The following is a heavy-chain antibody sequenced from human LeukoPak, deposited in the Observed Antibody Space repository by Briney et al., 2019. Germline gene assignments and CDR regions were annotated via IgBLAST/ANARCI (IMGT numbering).Heavy chain of an antibody. CDR3: ARGQGGRPGWFDP. J-gene: IGHJ5*02. CDR2: INHSGST. D-gene: IGHD1-26*01. V-gene: IGHV4-34*01. Sequence: SETLSLTCAVYGGSFSGYYWSWIRQPPGKGLEWIGEINHSGSTNYNPSLKSRVTISVDTSKNQFSLRLSSVTAADTAVYYCARGQGGRPGWFDPWGQGTLVTVSS. CDR1: GGSFSGYY.